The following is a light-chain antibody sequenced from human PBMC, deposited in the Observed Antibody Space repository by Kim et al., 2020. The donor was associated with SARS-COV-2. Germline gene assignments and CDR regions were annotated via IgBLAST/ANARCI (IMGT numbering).Light chain of an antibody. CDR2: DVD. J-gene: IGLJ1*01. CDR1: SSDVGSYKS. Sequence: GQSITIAGTGTSSDVGSYKSVSWYQQHPGKAPKLVIYDVDNRPSGVSNRFSGSKSGNTASLTISGLQAEDEADYYCCSYSSSSPRVFGTGTKVTVL. CDR3: CSYSSSSPRV. V-gene: IGLV2-14*03.